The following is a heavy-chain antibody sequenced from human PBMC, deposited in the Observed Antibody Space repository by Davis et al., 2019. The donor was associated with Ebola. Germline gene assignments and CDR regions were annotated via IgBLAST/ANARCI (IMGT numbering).Heavy chain of an antibody. CDR1: GFTFSTYD. CDR3: TRVLGHCSSTTCSGMDV. Sequence: PGGSLRLSCGASGFTFSTYDMHWVRQGQGKGLEWVAAIAAAGDTYYAGTVKGRFTISRENGKNSLYLQMNSLRGGDSAVYYCTRVLGHCSSTTCSGMDVWGQGTTVTVSS. D-gene: IGHD2-2*01. CDR2: IAAAGDT. V-gene: IGHV3-13*01. J-gene: IGHJ6*02.